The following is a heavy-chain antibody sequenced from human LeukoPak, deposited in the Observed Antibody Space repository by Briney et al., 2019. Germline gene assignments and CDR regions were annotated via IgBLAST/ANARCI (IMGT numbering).Heavy chain of an antibody. V-gene: IGHV1-2*06. CDR1: GYTFTGYY. CDR3: ARAVVGYCSGGSCSLFDY. Sequence: GASVKVSCKASGYTFTGYYMHWVRQAPGQGLEWMGRINPNSGGTNYAQKFQGRVTMTRDTSISTAYMELSRLRSDDTAVYYCARAVVGYCSGGSCSLFDYWGQGTLVTVSS. D-gene: IGHD2-15*01. CDR2: INPNSGGT. J-gene: IGHJ4*02.